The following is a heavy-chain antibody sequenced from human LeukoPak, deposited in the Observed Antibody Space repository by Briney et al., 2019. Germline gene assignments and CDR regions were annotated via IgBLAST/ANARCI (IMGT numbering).Heavy chain of an antibody. J-gene: IGHJ4*02. CDR3: AKDRLSYSSGWYCPY. Sequence: GGSLRLSCAASGFTFSSYAMSWVRQAPGKGLGWVSAISGSGGSTYYADSVKGRFTISRDNSKNTLYLQMNSLRAEDTAVYYCAKDRLSYSSGWYCPYWGQGTLVTVSS. V-gene: IGHV3-23*01. CDR1: GFTFSSYA. CDR2: ISGSGGST. D-gene: IGHD6-19*01.